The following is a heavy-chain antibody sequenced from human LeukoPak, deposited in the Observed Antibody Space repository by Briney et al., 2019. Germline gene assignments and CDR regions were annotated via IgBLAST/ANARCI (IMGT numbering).Heavy chain of an antibody. CDR3: AKDSGLGSAFDY. Sequence: PGRSLRLSCAASGFTFSSYVMHWVRQAPGKGLEWVAVISYDGSNKYYADSVKGRFTISRDNSKNTLYLQMNSLRAEDTAVYYCAKDSGLGSAFDYWGQGTLVTVSS. CDR2: ISYDGSNK. D-gene: IGHD3-10*01. V-gene: IGHV3-30*18. CDR1: GFTFSSYV. J-gene: IGHJ4*02.